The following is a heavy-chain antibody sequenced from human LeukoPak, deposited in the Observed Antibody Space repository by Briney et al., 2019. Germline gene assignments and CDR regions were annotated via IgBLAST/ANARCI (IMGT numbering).Heavy chain of an antibody. J-gene: IGHJ4*02. CDR1: GGSISSYY. CDR3: ARNGVPAAIPNFDY. D-gene: IGHD2-2*02. Sequence: SETLSLTCTVSGGSISSYYWSWIQQPAGKGLEWIGRIYTSGSTNYNPSLKSRVTMSVDTSKNQFSLKLSSVTAADTAVYYCARNGVPAAIPNFDYWGQGTLVSVSS. CDR2: IYTSGST. V-gene: IGHV4-4*07.